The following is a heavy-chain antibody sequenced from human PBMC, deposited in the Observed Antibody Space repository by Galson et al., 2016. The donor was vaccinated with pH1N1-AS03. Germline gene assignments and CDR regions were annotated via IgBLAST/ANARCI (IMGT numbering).Heavy chain of an antibody. J-gene: IGHJ2*01. V-gene: IGHV3-23*01. Sequence: SLRLSCAASGFTFNNFAVGWVRRAPGKGLEWVSGISSSGATTNYTDSVRGRFTISRDTSKKTMHLQMNSLRVEDTALYYCAKWSYRFDSSGYVGSFDLWGRGTLVTVS. CDR2: ISSSGATT. CDR3: AKWSYRFDSSGYVGSFDL. D-gene: IGHD3-22*01. CDR1: GFTFNNFA.